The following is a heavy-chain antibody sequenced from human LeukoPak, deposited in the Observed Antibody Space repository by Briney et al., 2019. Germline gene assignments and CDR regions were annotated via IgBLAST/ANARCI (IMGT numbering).Heavy chain of an antibody. D-gene: IGHD5-12*01. CDR1: GGSISRYY. J-gene: IGHJ4*02. CDR3: ARGYSAYPYYCDY. Sequence: SETLSLTCTVSGGSISRYYWSWMRQPPGEGLEWIGYIYYSGSTNFNRSLKRRVTISVDTSKTHFSPRLSSVTAADTAVYYCARGYSAYPYYCDYWGPGTLVTVSS. CDR2: IYYSGST. V-gene: IGHV4-59*01.